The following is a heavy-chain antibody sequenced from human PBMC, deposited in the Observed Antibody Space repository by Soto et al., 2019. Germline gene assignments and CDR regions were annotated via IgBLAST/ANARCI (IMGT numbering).Heavy chain of an antibody. CDR2: IWYDGSNK. CDR3: ARDNIAAAERPFDY. D-gene: IGHD6-13*01. J-gene: IGHJ4*02. CDR1: GFTFSSYG. V-gene: IGHV3-33*01. Sequence: GGSLRLSCAASGFTFSSYGMHWVRQAPGKGLEWVAVIWYDGSNKYYADSVEGRFTISRDNSKNTLYLQMNSLRAEDTAVYYCARDNIAAAERPFDYWGQGTLVNVS.